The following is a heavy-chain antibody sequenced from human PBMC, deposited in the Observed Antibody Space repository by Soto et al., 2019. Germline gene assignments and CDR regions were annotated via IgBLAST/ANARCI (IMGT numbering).Heavy chain of an antibody. V-gene: IGHV1-46*01. D-gene: IGHD3-22*01. CDR2: INPSGGRT. J-gene: IGHJ4*02. Sequence: ASVKVSCKASGNSFTTYYMHWVRQAPGQGLEWMGIINPSGGRTTYAQKFQGRVTMTRDASTSTFHMELSSLTSEDTAVYYCAGLYHYDSSGYYDYWGQGTLVTVSS. CDR3: AGLYHYDSSGYYDY. CDR1: GNSFTTYY.